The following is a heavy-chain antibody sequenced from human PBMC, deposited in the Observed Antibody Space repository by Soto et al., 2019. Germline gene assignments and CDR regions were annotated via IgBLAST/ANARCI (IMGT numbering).Heavy chain of an antibody. J-gene: IGHJ5*02. CDR2: ISGSAGST. CDR3: AKDPAEGGWWDNWFDP. D-gene: IGHD2-15*01. Sequence: GGSLRLSCAASGFTFSSYAMSWVRQAPGKGLEWVSGISGSAGSTYYADSVEGRFTISRDNYKNTLYLQMNRLRADDTTVYYCAKDPAEGGWWDNWFDPWGQGTLVTVSS. V-gene: IGHV3-23*01. CDR1: GFTFSSYA.